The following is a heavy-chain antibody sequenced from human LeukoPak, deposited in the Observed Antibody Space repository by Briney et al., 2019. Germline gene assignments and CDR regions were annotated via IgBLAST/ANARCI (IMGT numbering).Heavy chain of an antibody. CDR3: ARGGIVVVPAAHRRNWFDP. CDR1: GYTFTGYY. CDR2: IYPNSGGT. Sequence: ASVKVSCKASGYTFTGYYMHWVRQAPRQGLEWMGWIYPNSGGTNYAQTFQGRVTMTRDTSISTAYMELSRLTSDDTAVYFCARGGIVVVPAAHRRNWFDPWGQGTLVTVSS. D-gene: IGHD2-2*01. V-gene: IGHV1-2*02. J-gene: IGHJ5*02.